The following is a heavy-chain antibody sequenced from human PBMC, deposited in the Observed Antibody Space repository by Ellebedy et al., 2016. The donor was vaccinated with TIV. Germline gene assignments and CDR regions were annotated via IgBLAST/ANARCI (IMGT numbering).Heavy chain of an antibody. V-gene: IGHV7-4-1*02. D-gene: IGHD7-27*01. J-gene: IGHJ3*02. CDR3: ARTGIWGNAFDI. CDR2: INTNSGNP. Sequence: AASVKVSCKASGYIFTDYYMHWVRQAPGQGLEWMGWINTNSGNPTYAQAFPGRIVFSLDTSVSTAYLQISSLRAEDSAVYYCARTGIWGNAFDIWGQGTMVTVSS. CDR1: GYIFTDYY.